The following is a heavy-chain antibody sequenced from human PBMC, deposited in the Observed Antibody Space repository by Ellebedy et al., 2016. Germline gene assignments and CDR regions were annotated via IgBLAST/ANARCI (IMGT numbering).Heavy chain of an antibody. D-gene: IGHD3-10*01. J-gene: IGHJ5*02. CDR1: GFTFSSYM. CDR2: ISGSGTST. Sequence: GGSLRLSCGASGFTFSSYMMTWVRQAPGKGLEWVSGISGSGTSTYYADSVKGRFTIARDNSKNTLYVQMNSLRAEETAVYYCAKGSGSPNGWFDPWGQGTLVTVSS. V-gene: IGHV3-23*01. CDR3: AKGSGSPNGWFDP.